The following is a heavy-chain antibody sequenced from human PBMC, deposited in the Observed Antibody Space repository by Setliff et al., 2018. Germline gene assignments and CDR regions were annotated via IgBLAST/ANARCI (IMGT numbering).Heavy chain of an antibody. CDR2: ISSSGSTI. V-gene: IGHV3-48*03. Sequence: TFSSYEMNWVRQAPGKGLEWVSYISSSGSTIFYADSVKGRFTISRDNAKKSLYLQMNSLRAEDTAVYYCACPDILTGLSDYWGQGTLVTVSS. CDR3: ACPDILTGLSDY. CDR1: TFSSYE. J-gene: IGHJ4*02. D-gene: IGHD3-9*01.